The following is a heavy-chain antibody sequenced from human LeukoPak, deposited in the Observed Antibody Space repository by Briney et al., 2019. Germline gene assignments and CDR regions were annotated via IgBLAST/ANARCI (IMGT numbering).Heavy chain of an antibody. Sequence: SETLSLTCTVSGGSVTSVSHCWGWIRQPPGKGLEWIGYDYCGGNTNYNPSLKSRVTISVDTSKNQFSLKLSSVTAADTAVYYCARDHYGSLDYWGQGTLDTVSS. CDR1: GGSVTSVSHC. J-gene: IGHJ4*02. CDR3: ARDHYGSLDY. V-gene: IGHV4-61*01. D-gene: IGHD3-10*01. CDR2: DYCGGNT.